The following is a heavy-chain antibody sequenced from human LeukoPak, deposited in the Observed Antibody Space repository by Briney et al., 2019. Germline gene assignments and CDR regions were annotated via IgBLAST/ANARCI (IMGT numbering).Heavy chain of an antibody. CDR2: IRKKGYGETT. CDR3: SRGLHDYGDSNYYFDQ. V-gene: IGHV3-49*05. Sequence: KSGGSLRLSCTASGFSFGDDAWSWFRQAPGRGLEFVSFIRKKGYGETTDYAASVRGRFTISGDDAKSTAYLQMNSLEIEDTALYYCSRGLHDYGDSNYYFDQWGRGTQVTVSS. J-gene: IGHJ4*02. D-gene: IGHD4-17*01. CDR1: GFSFGDDA.